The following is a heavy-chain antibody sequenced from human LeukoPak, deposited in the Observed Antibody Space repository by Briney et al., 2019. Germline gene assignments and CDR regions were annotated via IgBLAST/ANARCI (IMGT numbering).Heavy chain of an antibody. CDR2: IYSVGST. V-gene: IGHV3-66*02. D-gene: IGHD6-13*01. Sequence: PGGSLRLSCAASGFTVSSNYMSWVRQAPGKGLEWVSVIYSVGSTYYADSVKGRFTISRDNSKNTLYLQMNSLRAEDTAVYYCARENPLAALGYYYYMDVWGKGTTVTVSS. CDR3: ARENPLAALGYYYYMDV. J-gene: IGHJ6*03. CDR1: GFTVSSNY.